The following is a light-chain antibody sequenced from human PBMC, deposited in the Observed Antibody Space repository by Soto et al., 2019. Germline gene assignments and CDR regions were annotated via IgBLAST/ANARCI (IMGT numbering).Light chain of an antibody. CDR2: HDD. CDR1: SSNIGENY. J-gene: IGLJ3*02. V-gene: IGLV1-36*01. Sequence: QSVRTQTPCVSEAPRQRFTISCSGSSSNIGENYVNWYQQVPGKAPKLVLYHDDLLPSGVSDRFSGSKSGTSASLAISGLQSEDEADYYCEARDDTLNGHVFGGGTKVTVL. CDR3: EARDDTLNGHV.